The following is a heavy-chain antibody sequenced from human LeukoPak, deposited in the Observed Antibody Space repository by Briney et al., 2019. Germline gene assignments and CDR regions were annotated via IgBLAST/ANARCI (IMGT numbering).Heavy chain of an antibody. CDR2: IYYGGST. CDR1: GGSISSYY. D-gene: IGHD2-15*01. Sequence: SETLSLTCTVSGGSISSYYWSWIRQPPGKGLEWIGYIYYGGSTNYNPSLKSRVTISVDTSKNQFSLKLSSVTAADTAVYYCARDRSGGTYDAFDIWGQGTMVTVSS. V-gene: IGHV4-59*01. J-gene: IGHJ3*02. CDR3: ARDRSGGTYDAFDI.